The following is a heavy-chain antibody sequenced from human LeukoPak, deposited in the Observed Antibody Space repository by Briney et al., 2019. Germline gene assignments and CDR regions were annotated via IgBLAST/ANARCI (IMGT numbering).Heavy chain of an antibody. D-gene: IGHD6-19*01. Sequence: PGGSLRLSCAASGFTFSSSDMYWVRQVIGKGLEWVSAIGTVGDTFYSDSVKGRFTISRDNSRNSLYLQMNSLRAEDTAFYYCVKDRGLVLGGFMDYWGQGTLVTVSS. CDR3: VKDRGLVLGGFMDY. J-gene: IGHJ4*02. CDR1: GFTFSSSD. V-gene: IGHV3-13*01. CDR2: IGTVGDT.